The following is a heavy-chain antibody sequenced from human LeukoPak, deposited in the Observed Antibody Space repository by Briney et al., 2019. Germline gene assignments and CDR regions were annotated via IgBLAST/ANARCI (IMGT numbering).Heavy chain of an antibody. CDR2: INPSGGST. Sequence: ASVKVSCKASGYTFTSYYMHWVRQAPGQGLEWMGIINPSGGSTSYAQKFQGRVTMTRDISTSTVYMELSSLRSEDTAVYYCARDRVYCTNGVCYEYYYYYYMDVWGKGTTVTVSS. D-gene: IGHD2-8*01. J-gene: IGHJ6*03. CDR1: GYTFTSYY. V-gene: IGHV1-46*01. CDR3: ARDRVYCTNGVCYEYYYYYYMDV.